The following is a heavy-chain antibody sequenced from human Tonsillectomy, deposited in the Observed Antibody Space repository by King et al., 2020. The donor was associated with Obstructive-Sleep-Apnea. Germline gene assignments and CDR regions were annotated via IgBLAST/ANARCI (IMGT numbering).Heavy chain of an antibody. CDR1: GFIFSNYD. Sequence: QVHLMESGGGVVQPGRSLRLSCAASGFIFSNYDMHWVRQAPGKGLDWVAVIWDDGSNQHYTDSVKGRFTISRDNSNNTLYLHMNNLRAEDTAVYYCAKGLSLGYFDHWGQGTLVTVSS. CDR2: IWDDGSNQ. D-gene: IGHD3-16*02. CDR3: AKGLSLGYFDH. V-gene: IGHV3-33*06. J-gene: IGHJ4*02.